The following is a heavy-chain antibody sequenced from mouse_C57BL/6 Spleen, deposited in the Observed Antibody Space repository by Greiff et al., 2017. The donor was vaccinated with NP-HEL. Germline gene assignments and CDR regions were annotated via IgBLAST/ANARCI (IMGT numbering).Heavy chain of an antibody. D-gene: IGHD1-1*01. Sequence: QVQLQQPGAELVMPGASVKLSCKASGYTFTSYWMHWVKQRPGQGLEWIGEMDPSDSYTNYNQKFKGKSTLTVDKSSSTAYMQLSSLTSEDSAVYYCARGDYGSSFFAYWGQGTLVTVSA. CDR2: MDPSDSYT. CDR1: GYTFTSYW. V-gene: IGHV1-69*01. J-gene: IGHJ3*01. CDR3: ARGDYGSSFFAY.